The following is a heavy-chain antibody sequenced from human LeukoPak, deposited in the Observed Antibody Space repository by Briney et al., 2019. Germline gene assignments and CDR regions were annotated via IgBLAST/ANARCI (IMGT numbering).Heavy chain of an antibody. Sequence: PSETLSLTCTVSGGSISSSSYYWSWIRQPPGKGLEWIGEINHSGSTNYNPSLKSRVTISVDTSKNQFSLKLSSVTAADTAVYYCARGRVAPQKPTPAYFDYWGQGTLVTASP. J-gene: IGHJ4*02. CDR3: ARGRVAPQKPTPAYFDY. CDR2: INHSGST. CDR1: GGSISSSSYY. V-gene: IGHV4-39*07. D-gene: IGHD2-15*01.